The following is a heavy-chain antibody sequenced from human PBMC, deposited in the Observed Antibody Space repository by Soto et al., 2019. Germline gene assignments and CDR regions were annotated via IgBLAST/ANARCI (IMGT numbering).Heavy chain of an antibody. D-gene: IGHD3-3*01. V-gene: IGHV4-34*09. J-gene: IGHJ6*02. CDR3: AREAMLDLWSHGLDV. Sequence: SETLSLTCAVYGGSFSGYSWSWIRQPPGQGLEWIGNIYYSGSIYYNPSLQSRVTISVDTSKQQFSLKLSSMTAADTAVYYCAREAMLDLWSHGLDVWGQGTTVTVS. CDR2: IYYSGSI. CDR1: GGSFSGYS.